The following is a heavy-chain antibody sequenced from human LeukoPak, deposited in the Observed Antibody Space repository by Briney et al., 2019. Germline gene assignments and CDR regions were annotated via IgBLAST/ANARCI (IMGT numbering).Heavy chain of an antibody. CDR3: TRELWPADY. CDR1: RFTFSDYW. CDR2: IIKDGSDK. V-gene: IGHV3-7*01. Sequence: GGSLRLSCEGSRFTFSDYWMGWVRQAPGKGLEWVANIIKDGSDKYYVDSVKGRFSISRDNAKNSVYLQMSGLRVEDTAVYYCTRELWPADYWGQGILVTVSS. D-gene: IGHD3-16*01. J-gene: IGHJ4*02.